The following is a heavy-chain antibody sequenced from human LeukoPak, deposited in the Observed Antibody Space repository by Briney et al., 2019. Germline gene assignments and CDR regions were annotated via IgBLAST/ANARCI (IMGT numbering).Heavy chain of an antibody. CDR1: GSTPRTYG. D-gene: IGHD6-13*01. CDR3: AKDGDIAAAGYYFDY. J-gene: IGHJ4*02. CDR2: ISYDGSDK. Sequence: GGSLRPSCAPSGSTPRTYGMHWVRQAPGKGLGWVAVISYDGSDKKFADSVKGRFTISRDNSKNTLYLQMNSLRVEDTAVYYCAKDGDIAAAGYYFDYWGQGTLVTVSS. V-gene: IGHV3-30*18.